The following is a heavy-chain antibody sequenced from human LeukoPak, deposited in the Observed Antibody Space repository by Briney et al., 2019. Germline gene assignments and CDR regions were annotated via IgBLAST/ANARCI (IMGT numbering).Heavy chain of an antibody. CDR1: GASINDYY. Sequence: SETLSLTCTVSGASINDYYWSWLRQPPALPLDSIGFAAYSRNSIFYPSLESRVTISIDTSKNQFSLKLKSVTAADPAIYYCARVVRGAVTFNRFDPWGQGTLVTVSS. V-gene: IGHV4-59*01. CDR3: ARVVRGAVTFNRFDP. D-gene: IGHD3-10*02. CDR2: AAYSRNS. J-gene: IGHJ5*02.